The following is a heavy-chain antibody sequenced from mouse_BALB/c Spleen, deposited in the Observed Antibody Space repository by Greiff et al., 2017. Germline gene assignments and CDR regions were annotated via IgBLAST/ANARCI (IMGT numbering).Heavy chain of an antibody. Sequence: VQLQQSGAELARPGASVKLSCKASGYTFTSYWMQWVKQRPGQGLEWIGAIYPGDGDTRYTQKFKGKATLTADKSSSTAYMQLSSLASEDSAVYYCARGIYDGYYGYAMDYWGQGTSVTVSS. D-gene: IGHD2-3*01. V-gene: IGHV1-87*01. CDR1: GYTFTSYW. CDR3: ARGIYDGYYGYAMDY. CDR2: IYPGDGDT. J-gene: IGHJ4*01.